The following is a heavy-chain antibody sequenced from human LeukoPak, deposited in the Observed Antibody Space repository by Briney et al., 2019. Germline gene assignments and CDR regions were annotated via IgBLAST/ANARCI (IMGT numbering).Heavy chain of an antibody. Sequence: SVKVSCKASGGTFSSYGISWVRQAPGQGLEWMGGIIPIFGTANYAQKFQGRVTIAADESTSTAYMELSSLRSEDTAVYYCARTGENPPAATLYGMDVWGQGTTVTVSS. CDR1: GGTFSSYG. J-gene: IGHJ6*02. CDR2: IIPIFGTA. V-gene: IGHV1-69*13. CDR3: ARTGENPPAATLYGMDV. D-gene: IGHD2-15*01.